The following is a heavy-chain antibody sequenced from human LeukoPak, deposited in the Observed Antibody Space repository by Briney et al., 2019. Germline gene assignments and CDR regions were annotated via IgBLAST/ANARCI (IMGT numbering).Heavy chain of an antibody. D-gene: IGHD6-19*01. V-gene: IGHV3-21*01. J-gene: IGHJ6*03. CDR3: ARASGYSSGCCMDV. Sequence: ETLSLTCAVYGGSFSGYYWSWIRQAPGKGLEWVSSISSSSSYIYYADSVKGRFTISRDNAKNSLYLQMNSLRAEDTAVYYCARASGYSSGCCMDVWGKGTTVTVSS. CDR2: ISSSSSYI. CDR1: GGSFSGYY.